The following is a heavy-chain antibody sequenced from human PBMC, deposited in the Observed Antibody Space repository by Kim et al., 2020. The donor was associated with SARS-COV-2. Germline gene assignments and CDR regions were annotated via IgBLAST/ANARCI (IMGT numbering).Heavy chain of an antibody. CDR3: ARRLGIRLYNH. V-gene: IGHV4-39*01. CDR1: GGSISSSSYY. CDR2: IYYSGST. Sequence: SETLSLTCTVSGGSISSSSYYWGWIRQPPGKGLEWIGSIYYSGSTYYNPSLKSRVTISVDTSKNQFSLKLSSVTAADTAVYYCARRLGIRLYNHWGQGTLVTVSS. D-gene: IGHD5-12*01. J-gene: IGHJ4*02.